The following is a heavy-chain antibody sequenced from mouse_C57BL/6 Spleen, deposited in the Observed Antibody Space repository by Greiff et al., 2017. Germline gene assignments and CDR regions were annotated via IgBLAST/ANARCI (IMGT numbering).Heavy chain of an antibody. D-gene: IGHD4-1*01. Sequence: EVQLVESGGGLVQPGGSLKLSCAASGFTFSSYAMSWVRQTPEKRLEWVATISDGGSYTYYPDNVKGRFTISRDNAKNNRYLQMSHLKSEDTAMDYCARVWDVFFDYWGQGTTLTVSS. CDR2: ISDGGSYT. J-gene: IGHJ2*01. V-gene: IGHV5-4*01. CDR3: ARVWDVFFDY. CDR1: GFTFSSYA.